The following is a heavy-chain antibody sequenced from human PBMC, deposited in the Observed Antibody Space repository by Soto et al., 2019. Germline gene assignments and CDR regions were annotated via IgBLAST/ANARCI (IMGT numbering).Heavy chain of an antibody. CDR3: ARVRAVTRGAAPNGYYFDY. CDR2: INAGNGNT. V-gene: IGHV1-3*01. Sequence: QVQLVQSGAEVKKPGASVKVSCKASGYTFTSYAMHWVRQAPGQRLEWMGWINAGNGNTKYSQKFQGRVTITRDTSASTAYMELSSLRSEDTAVYYCARVRAVTRGAAPNGYYFDYWGQGTLVTVSS. D-gene: IGHD4-17*01. J-gene: IGHJ4*02. CDR1: GYTFTSYA.